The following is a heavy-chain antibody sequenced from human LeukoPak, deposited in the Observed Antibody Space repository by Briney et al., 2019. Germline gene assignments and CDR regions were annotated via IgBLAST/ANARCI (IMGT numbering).Heavy chain of an antibody. Sequence: PGRSLGLSCAASGFTFSSYWMSWVRQAPGKGLEWVANIKQDGSEKYYVDSVKGRFTISRDNAKNSLYLQMNSLRAEDTAVYYCARDRGVGVYGYWGQGTLVTVSS. D-gene: IGHD5/OR15-5a*01. CDR2: IKQDGSEK. V-gene: IGHV3-7*01. CDR1: GFTFSSYW. J-gene: IGHJ4*02. CDR3: ARDRGVGVYGY.